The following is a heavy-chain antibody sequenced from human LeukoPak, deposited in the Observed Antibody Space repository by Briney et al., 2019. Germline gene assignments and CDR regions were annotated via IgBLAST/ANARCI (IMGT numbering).Heavy chain of an antibody. V-gene: IGHV3-48*03. CDR1: GLTFSSYE. CDR2: ISSSGSSI. J-gene: IGHJ3*02. Sequence: GGSLRLSCAASGLTFSSYEMNWVRQAPGKGLEWVSYISSSGSSIYSADSVKGRFTISRDNAKKSLYLQMHSLRAEDTAVYYCARDSHKFDSSGYYPDAFDIWGQGTMVTVSS. CDR3: ARDSHKFDSSGYYPDAFDI. D-gene: IGHD3-22*01.